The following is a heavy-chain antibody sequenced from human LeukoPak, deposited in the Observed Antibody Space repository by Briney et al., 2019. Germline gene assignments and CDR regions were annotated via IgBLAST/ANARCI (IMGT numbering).Heavy chain of an antibody. CDR2: IYYSGST. CDR3: ARDGSSVAAADPEAFYYYYGMDV. D-gene: IGHD6-13*01. CDR1: GGSISSSSYY. V-gene: IGHV4-39*07. Sequence: SETLSLTCTVSGGSISSSSYYWGWIRQPPGKGLEWIGSIYYSGSTYYNPSLKSRVTISVDTSKNQFSLKLSSVTAADTAVYYCARDGSSVAAADPEAFYYYYGMDVWGQGTTVTVSS. J-gene: IGHJ6*02.